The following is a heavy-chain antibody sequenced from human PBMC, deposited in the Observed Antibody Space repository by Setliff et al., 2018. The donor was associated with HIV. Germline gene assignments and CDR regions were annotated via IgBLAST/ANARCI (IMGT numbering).Heavy chain of an antibody. CDR3: VRDLGDGYNWFDP. J-gene: IGHJ5*02. D-gene: IGHD1-26*01. Sequence: ASVKVSCKASGVTFSSYAIAWVRQAPGQGLEWMGVVDPRDGSTVYARKFQGGVTMTRDTSTSTLYMEVSSLKSEDTAVYFCVRDLGDGYNWFDPWGQGTLVTVSS. CDR1: GVTFSSYA. CDR2: VDPRDGST. V-gene: IGHV1-46*01.